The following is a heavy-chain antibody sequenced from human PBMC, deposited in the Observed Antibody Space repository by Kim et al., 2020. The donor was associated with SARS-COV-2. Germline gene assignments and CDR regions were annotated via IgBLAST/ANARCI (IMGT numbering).Heavy chain of an antibody. J-gene: IGHJ6*01. CDR3: AKPYAWTNHYFYGLDV. CDR1: GFSFSGYA. Sequence: GGSLRLSCAGSGFSFSGYAMTWVRQAPGKGLEWVSTITGSGGNTYYAVSVKGRFTISRDNSKNTLYVQMNSLRAEDTAVYYCAKPYAWTNHYFYGLDVWGEGTTVPVPS. V-gene: IGHV3-23*01. D-gene: IGHD2-2*01. CDR2: ITGSGGNT.